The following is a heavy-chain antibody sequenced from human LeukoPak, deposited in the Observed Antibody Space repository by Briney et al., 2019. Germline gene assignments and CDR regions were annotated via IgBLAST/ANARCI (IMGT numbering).Heavy chain of an antibody. CDR2: TYYSGST. V-gene: IGHV4-31*03. D-gene: IGHD2-15*01. CDR3: ARDVGGFDY. Sequence: PSETLSLTCNVSGGSISSGGYYWIWIRQHPGKGLEWIGYTYYSGSTYYNPSLKSRVTISVDTSKNQLSLNLSSVTAADTAVYYCARDVGGFDYWGQGTLVTVSS. CDR1: GGSISSGGYY. J-gene: IGHJ4*02.